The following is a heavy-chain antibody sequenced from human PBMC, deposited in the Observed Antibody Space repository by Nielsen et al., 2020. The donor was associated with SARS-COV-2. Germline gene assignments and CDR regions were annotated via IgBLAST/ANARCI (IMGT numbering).Heavy chain of an antibody. D-gene: IGHD4-11*01. J-gene: IGHJ4*02. V-gene: IGHV4-34*01. CDR3: VRQYSNPAPLD. CDR1: GGSFSGYY. CDR2: INHSGST. Sequence: GSLRLSCAVYGGSFSGYYWSWIRQPPGKGLEWIGEINHSGSTNYNPSLKSRVTISVDTSKNQFSLKLSSVTAADTAVYYCVRQYSNPAPLDWGQGTLVTVSS.